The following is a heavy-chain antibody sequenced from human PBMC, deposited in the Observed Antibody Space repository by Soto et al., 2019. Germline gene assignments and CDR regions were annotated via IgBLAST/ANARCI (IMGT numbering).Heavy chain of an antibody. CDR3: ARAHDCGGDCYYHQFDY. CDR1: DYTFTSYG. J-gene: IGHJ4*02. CDR2: ISAYNGNT. Sequence: ASVKVSCKASDYTFTSYGINWVRQAPGQGLEWMGWISAYNGNTNYAQKFQGRVTMTTDTSTSTAYMDLRSLRSDDTAVYYCARAHDCGGDCYYHQFDYWGQGTLVTVSS. D-gene: IGHD2-21*02. V-gene: IGHV1-18*01.